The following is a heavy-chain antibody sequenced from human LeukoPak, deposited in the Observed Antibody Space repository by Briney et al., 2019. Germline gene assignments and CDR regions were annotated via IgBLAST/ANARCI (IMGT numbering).Heavy chain of an antibody. V-gene: IGHV1-2*06. D-gene: IGHD6-6*01. CDR3: ARDNYSSSDY. CDR2: INPNSGGI. Sequence: ASVKVSCKASGYTFTCYYMHWVRQAPGQGLEWMGRINPNSGGINYAQKFHGRVTITRDTSISTAYMELSRLRSDDTAVYYCARDNYSSSDYWGQGTLVTVSS. CDR1: GYTFTCYY. J-gene: IGHJ4*02.